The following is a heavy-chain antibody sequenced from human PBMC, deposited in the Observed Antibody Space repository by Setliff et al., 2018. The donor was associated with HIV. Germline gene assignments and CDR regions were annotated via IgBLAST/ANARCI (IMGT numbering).Heavy chain of an antibody. J-gene: IGHJ4*02. CDR2: IDPEDGET. CDR1: GYNFGSYF. CDR3: ARSPGDYLFDY. Sequence: GASVKVSCKASGYNFGSYFMHWVRQAPGKGLEWMGRIDPEDGETIYGAKFQGRLTMTTDTSTSTAYMELRSLRSEDTAVYYCARSPGDYLFDYWGQGTLVTVSS. D-gene: IGHD4-17*01. V-gene: IGHV1-18*01.